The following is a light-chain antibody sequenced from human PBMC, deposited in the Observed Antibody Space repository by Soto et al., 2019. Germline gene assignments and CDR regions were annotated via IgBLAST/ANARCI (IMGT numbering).Light chain of an antibody. CDR1: NNDIGGYNY. CDR3: CSLAGGNIFSV. V-gene: IGLV2-11*01. J-gene: IGLJ2*01. Sequence: QYVLTQPRSVSGSPGQSVTISWTGTNNDIGGYNYVSWYQHHPGKAPKFIIFDVSSRPSGVPDRFSGSKSGNTASLTISGLQAEDEADYYCCSLAGGNIFSVFGGGTKLTVL. CDR2: DVS.